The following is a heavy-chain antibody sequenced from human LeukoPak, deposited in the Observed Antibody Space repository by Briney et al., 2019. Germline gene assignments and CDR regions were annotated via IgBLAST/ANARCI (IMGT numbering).Heavy chain of an antibody. V-gene: IGHV3-23*01. D-gene: IGHD2-21*01. CDR3: VKDVLSVAVGSTHDN. Sequence: PGGSLRLSCAASGFTFSNYAMAWVRQAPGKGLEWVSSVSGTGGTTYHADSVKGRLTISRDNSNNTLYLQMNSLRAEDTAVYYCVKDVLSVAVGSTHDNWGPGTLVTVSS. J-gene: IGHJ4*02. CDR1: GFTFSNYA. CDR2: VSGTGGTT.